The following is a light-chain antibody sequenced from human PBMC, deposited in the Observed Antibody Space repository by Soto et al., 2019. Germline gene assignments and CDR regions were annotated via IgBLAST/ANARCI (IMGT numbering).Light chain of an antibody. CDR3: QQRSNWPWT. V-gene: IGKV3-11*01. CDR2: DAS. J-gene: IGKJ1*01. Sequence: EIVLTQSPATLSLSPGERATLSCRASQSIINSLAWYQQKPGQIPRLLIHDASNRATGIPARFSGSGSGTDFTLTISNLEPEDFAVYYCQQRSNWPWTFGQGIKVEIK. CDR1: QSIINS.